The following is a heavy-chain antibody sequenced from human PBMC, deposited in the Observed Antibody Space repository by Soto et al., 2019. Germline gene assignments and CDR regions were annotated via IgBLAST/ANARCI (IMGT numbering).Heavy chain of an antibody. D-gene: IGHD6-13*01. J-gene: IGHJ5*02. CDR1: GGSFSGYY. V-gene: IGHV4-34*01. Sequence: QVQLQQWGAGLLKPSETLSLTCAVYGGSFSGYYWSWIRQPPGKGLEWIGEINHSGSTNYNPSLKSRVTISVDTSKNQFSLKLSSVTAADTAVYYCATGSAGMGTNWFDPWGQGTLVTVSS. CDR3: ATGSAGMGTNWFDP. CDR2: INHSGST.